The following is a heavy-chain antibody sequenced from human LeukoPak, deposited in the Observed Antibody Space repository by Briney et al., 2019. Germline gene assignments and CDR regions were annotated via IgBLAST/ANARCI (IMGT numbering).Heavy chain of an antibody. CDR1: GFALSSYE. CDR2: ISSGSSPI. V-gene: IGHV3-48*03. Sequence: GGSLRLSCAASGFALSSYEVNWVRQAPGKGLEWVSYISSGSSPIYYSDSVKSRFTISRDNAKNSVYLQMDRLRGEDTAVYYCAREGGDVWGQGTTVTVSS. D-gene: IGHD2-15*01. J-gene: IGHJ6*02. CDR3: AREGGDV.